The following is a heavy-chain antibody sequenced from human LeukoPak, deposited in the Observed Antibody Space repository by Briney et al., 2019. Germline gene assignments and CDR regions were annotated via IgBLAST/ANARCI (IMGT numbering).Heavy chain of an antibody. CDR2: IYYSGST. Sequence: KTSETLSLTCTVSGGSISSFYWSWIRQPPGKGLEWIGYIYYSGSTNYNPSLKSRVTISVDTSKNQFSLNLSSVTAADTAVYYCARARAALAGYYDSSGYSPGDYWGQGTLVTVSS. CDR3: ARARAALAGYYDSSGYSPGDY. J-gene: IGHJ4*02. CDR1: GGSISSFY. D-gene: IGHD3-22*01. V-gene: IGHV4-59*01.